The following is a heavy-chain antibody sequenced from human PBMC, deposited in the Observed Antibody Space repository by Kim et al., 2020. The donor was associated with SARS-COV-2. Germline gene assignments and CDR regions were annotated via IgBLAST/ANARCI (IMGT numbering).Heavy chain of an antibody. CDR2: IWYDGSNK. CDR1: GFTFSSYG. J-gene: IGHJ6*03. CDR3: ARDGYNWNYDYYYYYMDV. V-gene: IGHV3-33*01. Sequence: GGSLRLSCAASGFTFSSYGMHWVRPAPGKGLEWVAVIWYDGSNKYYADSVKGRFTISRDNSKNTLYLQMNSLRAEDTAVYYCARDGYNWNYDYYYYYMDVWGKGTTVTVSS. D-gene: IGHD1-7*01.